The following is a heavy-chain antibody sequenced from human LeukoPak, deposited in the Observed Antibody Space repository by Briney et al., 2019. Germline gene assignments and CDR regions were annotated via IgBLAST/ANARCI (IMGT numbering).Heavy chain of an antibody. CDR2: ISGSGGST. D-gene: IGHD1-26*01. CDR3: AKDRGNWWELLDY. CDR1: GFTFSSYG. Sequence: GGTLRLSCAGSGFTFSSYGMSWVRQAPGKGLEWVSAISGSGGSTYYADSVKGRFTISRDNSKNTLYLQMNSLRAEDTAVYYCAKDRGNWWELLDYWGQGALVTVSS. J-gene: IGHJ4*02. V-gene: IGHV3-23*01.